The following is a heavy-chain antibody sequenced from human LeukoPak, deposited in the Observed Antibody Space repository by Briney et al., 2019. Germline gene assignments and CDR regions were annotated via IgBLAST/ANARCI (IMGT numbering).Heavy chain of an antibody. Sequence: PGGSLRLSCAASGFTFSSYGMHWVRQAPGKGLEWVAFIRYDGSNKYYADSVKGRFTISRDNSKNTLYLQMNSLRVEDTAVYYCARGSIAAAGSSKGYMDVWGKGTTVTVSS. V-gene: IGHV3-30*02. J-gene: IGHJ6*03. CDR2: IRYDGSNK. CDR1: GFTFSSYG. D-gene: IGHD6-13*01. CDR3: ARGSIAAAGSSKGYMDV.